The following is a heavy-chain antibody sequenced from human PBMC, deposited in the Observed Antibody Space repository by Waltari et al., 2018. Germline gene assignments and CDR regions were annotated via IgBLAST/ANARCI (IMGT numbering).Heavy chain of an antibody. CDR2: IDHSGNT. CDR3: ARGPAPPNYFHY. J-gene: IGHJ4*02. Sequence: QVQLQESGPGLVKPSETLSLICTVSGYSISSGYYWGWVRQPPGQGLGWIGSIDHSGNTYYNPSLKSRVTISLDTSKNQFSLKLSSVPSADTAVYYCARGPAPPNYFHYWGQGTLVTVSS. CDR1: GYSISSGYY. V-gene: IGHV4-38-2*02.